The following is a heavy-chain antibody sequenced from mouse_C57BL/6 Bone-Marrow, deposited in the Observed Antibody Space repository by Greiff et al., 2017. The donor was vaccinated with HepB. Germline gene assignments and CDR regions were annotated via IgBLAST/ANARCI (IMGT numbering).Heavy chain of an antibody. V-gene: IGHV1-18*01. Sequence: EVKLMESGPELVKPGASVKIPCTASGYTFTDYNMDWVKQSHGKSLEWIGDINPNNGGTIYNQKVKGKSTLTVDKSSSTAYMELRSLTSEDTAVYYCARVHYGISSYAMDYWGQGTSVTVSS. J-gene: IGHJ4*01. CDR3: ARVHYGISSYAMDY. D-gene: IGHD1-1*01. CDR1: GYTFTDYN. CDR2: INPNNGGT.